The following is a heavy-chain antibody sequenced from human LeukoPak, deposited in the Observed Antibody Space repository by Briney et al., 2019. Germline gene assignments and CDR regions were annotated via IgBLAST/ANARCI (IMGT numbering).Heavy chain of an antibody. Sequence: SETLSLTCADYSGSFSGHYWSWIRRPPGKGLEWIGQISHRGGTSYNPSLKSRVTISVDTSQKQFSLRLTSVTAADTAVYYCAREATTLARRYYYYYYMDVWGKGTTVTVSS. CDR2: ISHRGGT. V-gene: IGHV4-34*01. CDR3: AREATTLARRYYYYYYMDV. J-gene: IGHJ6*03. D-gene: IGHD5-12*01. CDR1: SGSFSGHY.